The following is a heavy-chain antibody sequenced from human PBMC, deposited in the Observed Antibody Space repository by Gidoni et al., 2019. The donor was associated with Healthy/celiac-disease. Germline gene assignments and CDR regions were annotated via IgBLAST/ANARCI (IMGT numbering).Heavy chain of an antibody. J-gene: IGHJ4*02. CDR3: ARDLRSSSWYLAS. CDR2: INPNSGGT. V-gene: IGHV1-2*07. Sequence: QVQLVQSGAEVKKPGASVKASCQASGYTFTGYYMHRVRQAPGQGLEWLGWINPNSGGTNYAHKFQGRVTMTRDTSISTAYMELSRLRSDDTAVYYCARDLRSSSWYLASWGQGTLVTVSS. CDR1: GYTFTGYY. D-gene: IGHD6-13*01.